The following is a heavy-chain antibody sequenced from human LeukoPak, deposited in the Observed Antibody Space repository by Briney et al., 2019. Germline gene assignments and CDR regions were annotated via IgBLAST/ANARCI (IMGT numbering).Heavy chain of an antibody. D-gene: IGHD5-12*01. CDR1: GGSINNYY. Sequence: PSETLSLTCTVSGGSINNYYCSWIRQPPGKGLEWIGEINHSGSTNYNPSLKSRVTISVDTSKNQFSLKLSSVTAADTAVYYCARANYYYYMDVWGKGTTVTVSS. J-gene: IGHJ6*03. V-gene: IGHV4-34*01. CDR3: ARANYYYYMDV. CDR2: INHSGST.